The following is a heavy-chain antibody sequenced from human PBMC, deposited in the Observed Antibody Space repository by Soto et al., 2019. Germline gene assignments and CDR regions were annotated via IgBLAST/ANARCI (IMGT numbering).Heavy chain of an antibody. V-gene: IGHV4-30-4*01. D-gene: IGHD2-21*02. CDR3: ASYCGGDCYSGPGY. CDR1: GGSISSGDYY. J-gene: IGHJ4*02. Sequence: SETLSLTCTVSGGSISSGDYYWSWIRQPPGKGLEWIGYIYYSGSTYYNPSLKSRVTISVDTSKNQFSLKLSSVTAADTAVYYCASYCGGDCYSGPGYWGQGTXVTVSS. CDR2: IYYSGST.